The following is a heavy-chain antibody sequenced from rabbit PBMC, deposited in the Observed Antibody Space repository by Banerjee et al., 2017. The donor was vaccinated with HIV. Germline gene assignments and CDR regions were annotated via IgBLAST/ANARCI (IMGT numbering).Heavy chain of an antibody. CDR1: GFSLSSYY. D-gene: IGHD8-1*01. CDR3: ARDGVGNSYDLAYFNL. V-gene: IGHV1S40*01. J-gene: IGHJ4*01. Sequence: QSLEESGGDLVKPGASLTLSCKASGFSLSSYYMCWVRQAPGKGLEWIACMDAGNGGSIYYASWAKGRFTISKTSSTTVTLQMTSLTAADTATYFCARDGVGNSYDLAYFNLWGQGTLVTVS. CDR2: MDAGNGGSI.